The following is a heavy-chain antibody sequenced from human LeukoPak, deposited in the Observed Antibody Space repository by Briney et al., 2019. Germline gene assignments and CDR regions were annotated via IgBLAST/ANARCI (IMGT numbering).Heavy chain of an antibody. Sequence: GRSLRLSCTTSGFTFSHYAMHWVRQAPGKGLEWVAVIWNDGSDKYYGDAVKGRFTISRDNSKKSVYLQLSSLRVEDTAVYYCAKDAERGFDFSNSLQSWGQGTLVTVSS. CDR2: IWNDGSDK. D-gene: IGHD4-11*01. J-gene: IGHJ4*02. CDR3: AKDAERGFDFSNSLQS. V-gene: IGHV3-33*06. CDR1: GFTFSHYA.